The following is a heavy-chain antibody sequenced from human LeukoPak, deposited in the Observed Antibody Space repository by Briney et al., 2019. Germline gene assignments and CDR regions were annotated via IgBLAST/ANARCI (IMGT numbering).Heavy chain of an antibody. CDR1: GFTFSTFA. V-gene: IGHV3-23*01. D-gene: IGHD3-3*01. CDR2: ISDAAGTT. CDR3: AKGECWSAYYI. Sequence: HAGGSLRLSCAAYGFTFSTFAIKSVRLARGKGLGWESTISDAAGTTYYADSVSGRFTIYRDKSTNTLYLQMNSLRAEDTAVYYCAKGECWSAYYIWGQGTLVTVS. J-gene: IGHJ4*02.